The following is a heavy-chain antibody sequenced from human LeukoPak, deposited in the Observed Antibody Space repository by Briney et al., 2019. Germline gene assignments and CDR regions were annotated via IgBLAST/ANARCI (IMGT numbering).Heavy chain of an antibody. V-gene: IGHV4-59*01. CDR3: ARVAAVGLGPFDY. CDR2: IYYSGST. CDR1: GGSISSYY. Sequence: SETLSLTCTVSGGSISSYYWSWIRQPPGKGLEWIGYIYYSGSTNYNPSLKSRVTISVDTSKNQFSLKLSSATAADTAVYYCARVAAVGLGPFDYWGQGTLVTVSS. D-gene: IGHD6-13*01. J-gene: IGHJ4*02.